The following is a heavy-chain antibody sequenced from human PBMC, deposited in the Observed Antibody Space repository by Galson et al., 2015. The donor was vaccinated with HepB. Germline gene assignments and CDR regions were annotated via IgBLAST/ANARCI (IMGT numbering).Heavy chain of an antibody. CDR1: GYTFTRYI. V-gene: IGHV1-3*01. D-gene: IGHD1-26*01. J-gene: IGHJ6*02. CDR2: INADNGNT. Sequence: SVKVSCKASGYTFTRYIIHWVRQAPGQRLEWMGWINADNGNTKYSQKFQGRVTITRDTSASTAYMDVSSLRSEDTAVYYCARVNSESYRLGYYGMDVWGQGTTVTVSS. CDR3: ARVNSESYRLGYYGMDV.